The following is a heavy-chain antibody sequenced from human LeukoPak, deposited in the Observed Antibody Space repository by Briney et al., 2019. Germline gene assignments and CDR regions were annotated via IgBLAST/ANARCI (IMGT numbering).Heavy chain of an antibody. Sequence: PGGSLRLSCAASGSTFSSYSMNWVRQAPGKGLEWVSSISSSSSYIYYADSVKGRFTISRDNAKNSLYLQMNSLRAEDTAVYYCVSDSSGYYPDDYWGQGTLVTVSS. CDR3: VSDSSGYYPDDY. V-gene: IGHV3-21*01. D-gene: IGHD3-22*01. CDR1: GSTFSSYS. CDR2: ISSSSSYI. J-gene: IGHJ4*02.